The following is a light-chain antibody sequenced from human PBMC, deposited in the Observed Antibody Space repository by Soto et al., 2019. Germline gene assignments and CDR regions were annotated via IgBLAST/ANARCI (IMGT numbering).Light chain of an antibody. CDR2: GAS. Sequence: EIVLTQSPGILSLSPGERATLSWSASQSYSSSYLAWYQQKPGQAPRLRIYGASSRATGIPARFSGSGSGTDLTLSISRLEPEDFAVYYCQQYGSSPLTFGGGTKGDIK. CDR3: QQYGSSPLT. J-gene: IGKJ4*01. V-gene: IGKV3-20*01. CDR1: QSYSSSY.